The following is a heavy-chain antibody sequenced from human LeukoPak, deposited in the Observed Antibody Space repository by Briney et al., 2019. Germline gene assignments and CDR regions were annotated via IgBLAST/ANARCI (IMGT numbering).Heavy chain of an antibody. J-gene: IGHJ6*04. V-gene: IGHV4-39*07. CDR2: INHSGST. Sequence: SETLSLTCAVSGGSISSSIHYWAWIRQPPGKGLEWIGEINHSGSTNYNPSLKSRVTISVDTSKNQFSLKLSSVTAADTAVYYCARGRLYYGSGSYSIWGKGTTVTISS. CDR3: ARGRLYYGSGSYSI. CDR1: GGSISSSIHY. D-gene: IGHD3-10*01.